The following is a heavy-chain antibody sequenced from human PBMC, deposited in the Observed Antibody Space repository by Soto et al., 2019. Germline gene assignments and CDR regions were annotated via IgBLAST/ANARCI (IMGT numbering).Heavy chain of an antibody. Sequence: ASVKVSCKAFGYTFTIYYIHWVRQAPGQGLEWMGVINTSGGSPTYAQKFQDRVTMTRDTSTSTVYMELSSLRSEDTAVYSCARGGRHSDYYYYYGMDVWGQGTTVTVSS. J-gene: IGHJ6*02. D-gene: IGHD6-25*01. CDR2: INTSGGSP. CDR3: ARGGRHSDYYYYYGMDV. V-gene: IGHV1-46*01. CDR1: GYTFTIYY.